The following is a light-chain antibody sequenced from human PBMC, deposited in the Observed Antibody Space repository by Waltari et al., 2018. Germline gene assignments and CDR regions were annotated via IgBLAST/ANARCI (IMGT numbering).Light chain of an antibody. Sequence: QPVLTQPPSSSASPGESARLTCTLPSDINVGDFNIYWYQQKPGSPPRFLLYYNSDSEKAQGSGVPRRFSGSKEATANAGILLISGLQSEDEADYYCMFWPSNVWVFGGGTKLTIL. CDR3: MFWPSNVWV. V-gene: IGLV5-37*01. CDR1: SDINVGDFN. J-gene: IGLJ3*02. CDR2: YNSDSEK.